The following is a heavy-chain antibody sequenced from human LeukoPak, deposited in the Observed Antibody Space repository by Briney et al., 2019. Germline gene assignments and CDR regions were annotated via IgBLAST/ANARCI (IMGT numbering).Heavy chain of an antibody. J-gene: IGHJ6*03. CDR3: ARVVSARMDV. D-gene: IGHD2-15*01. CDR1: GGSISSGDYY. CDR2: IYYSGST. V-gene: IGHV4-30-4*08. Sequence: SQTLSLTCTVSGGSISSGDYYWSWIRQPPGKGMEWIGYIYYSGSTYYNPSLKSRVAISVDTSKNQFSLKLSSVTAADTAVYYCARVVSARMDVWGKGTTVTVSS.